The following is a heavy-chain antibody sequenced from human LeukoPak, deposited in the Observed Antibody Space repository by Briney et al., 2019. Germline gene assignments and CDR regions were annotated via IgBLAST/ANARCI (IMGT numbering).Heavy chain of an antibody. V-gene: IGHV3-7*01. CDR1: GFTFGSYW. CDR3: ARVRGGYYFDY. Sequence: GGSLRLSCAASGFTFGSYWMTWVRQAPGKGREWVANIKQAGSEKYYVDSVKGRFTISRDNAKNSLYLQMNSLRAEDTAVYYCARVRGGYYFDYWGQGTLVTVSS. D-gene: IGHD3-10*01. CDR2: IKQAGSEK. J-gene: IGHJ4*02.